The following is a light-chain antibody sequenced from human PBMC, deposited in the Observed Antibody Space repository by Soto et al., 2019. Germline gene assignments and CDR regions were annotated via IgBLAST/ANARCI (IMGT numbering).Light chain of an antibody. CDR1: QSVTSTY. CDR2: GGS. V-gene: IGKV3-20*01. J-gene: IGKJ2*03. Sequence: EILLTQSPGTLSLSPGETATLSCRASQSVTSTYLAWYQQRPGQSPRLIIYGGSTRATGFPDRFSGGGSGTDFTLTISRLEPEDSAVYYCHCQQFDSSRIYSSGQGTKLEI. CDR3: QQFDSSRIYS.